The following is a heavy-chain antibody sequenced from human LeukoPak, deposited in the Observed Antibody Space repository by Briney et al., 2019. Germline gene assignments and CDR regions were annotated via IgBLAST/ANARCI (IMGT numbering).Heavy chain of an antibody. V-gene: IGHV1-24*01. J-gene: IGHJ4*02. CDR2: FDHEDGET. Sequence: GASVKVSCKVSGYTLTELSMHCVRQAPGKGLEWMAGFDHEDGETIYEQKFQGRVTMTEDTSTDTAYMELSRLRSEDTAVYYCATVRRKVVVIDYHFEYWGKGTLVTVS. CDR1: GYTLTELS. D-gene: IGHD3-22*01. CDR3: ATVRRKVVVIDYHFEY.